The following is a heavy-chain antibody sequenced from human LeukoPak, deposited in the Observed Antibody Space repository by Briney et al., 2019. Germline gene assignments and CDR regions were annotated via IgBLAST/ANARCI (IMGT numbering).Heavy chain of an antibody. D-gene: IGHD5-24*01. V-gene: IGHV3-48*04. CDR1: GYTFSSYS. J-gene: IGHJ5*02. CDR2: ISSSSSTI. CDR3: ARGFYTYDQ. Sequence: PGGSLRLSCAASGYTFSSYSMNWVRQAPGKGLERVSYISSSSSTIYYADSVKGRFAISRDNAKNSLYLQMKSLRAEDTAVYYCARGFYTYDQWGQGTLVTVSS.